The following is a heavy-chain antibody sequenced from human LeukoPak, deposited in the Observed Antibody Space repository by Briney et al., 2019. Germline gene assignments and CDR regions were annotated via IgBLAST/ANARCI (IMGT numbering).Heavy chain of an antibody. CDR2: IYYSGST. Sequence: SETLSLTCTVSGGSISSYYWSWIRQPPGKGLEWIGYIYYSGSTNYNPSLKSRVTISVDTSKNQFSLRLSSVTTADTAVYYCAGSGSGSYYSPWYFDLWGRGTLVTVSS. V-gene: IGHV4-59*01. CDR3: AGSGSGSYYSPWYFDL. J-gene: IGHJ2*01. CDR1: GGSISSYY. D-gene: IGHD3-10*01.